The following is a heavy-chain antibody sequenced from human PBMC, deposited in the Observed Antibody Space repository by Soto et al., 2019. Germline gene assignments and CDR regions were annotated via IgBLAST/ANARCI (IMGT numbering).Heavy chain of an antibody. CDR3: ARVKSFFVEGAPLYVFYI. V-gene: IGHV1-2*04. J-gene: IGHJ3*02. D-gene: IGHD2-15*01. Sequence: ASVKVSCKASGYTFTGYYMHWVRQAPGQGLEWMGWINPNSGGTNYAQKFQGWVTMTRDTSISTAYMELSRLRSDDTAVYYCARVKSFFVEGAPLYVFYIWAQGTLVPVS. CDR1: GYTFTGYY. CDR2: INPNSGGT.